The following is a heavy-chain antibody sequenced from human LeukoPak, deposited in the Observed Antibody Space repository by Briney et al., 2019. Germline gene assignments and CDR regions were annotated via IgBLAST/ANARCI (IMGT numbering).Heavy chain of an antibody. Sequence: ASVKVSCKASGYTFTGYYMHWVRQAPGQGLEWMGWINPNSGGTNYAQKFQGRVTMTEDTSTDTAYMELSSLRSEDTAVYYCATERITMIVATADAFDIWGQGTMVTVSS. CDR1: GYTFTGYY. D-gene: IGHD3-22*01. J-gene: IGHJ3*02. CDR3: ATERITMIVATADAFDI. CDR2: INPNSGGT. V-gene: IGHV1-2*02.